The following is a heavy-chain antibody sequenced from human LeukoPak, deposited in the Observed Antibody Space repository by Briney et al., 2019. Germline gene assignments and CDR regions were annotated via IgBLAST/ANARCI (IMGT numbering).Heavy chain of an antibody. V-gene: IGHV3-74*01. CDR1: GFTFSSYW. CDR2: INSDGSST. CDR3: AKILGDSSGWYAGAFDI. Sequence: GGSLRLSCAASGFTFSSYWMHWVRQAPGKGLVWVSRINSDGSSTSYADSVKGRFTISGDNAKNTLYLQMNSLRAEDTAVYYCAKILGDSSGWYAGAFDIWGQGTMVTVSS. D-gene: IGHD6-19*01. J-gene: IGHJ3*02.